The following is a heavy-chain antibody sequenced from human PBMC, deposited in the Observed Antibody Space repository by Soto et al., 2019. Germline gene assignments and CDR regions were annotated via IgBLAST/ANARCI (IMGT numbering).Heavy chain of an antibody. D-gene: IGHD3-16*02. J-gene: IGHJ3*02. V-gene: IGHV1-69*02. Sequence: SVKVSCKASGGTFSSYTISWVRQAPGQGLEWMGRIIPILGIANYAQKFQGRVTMTGNNSMSTAYMELSSLRSEDTAVYYCARVMYDYIWGSDRYTGLDAFDIWGQGTMVTVSS. CDR3: ARVMYDYIWGSDRYTGLDAFDI. CDR2: IIPILGIA. CDR1: GGTFSSYT.